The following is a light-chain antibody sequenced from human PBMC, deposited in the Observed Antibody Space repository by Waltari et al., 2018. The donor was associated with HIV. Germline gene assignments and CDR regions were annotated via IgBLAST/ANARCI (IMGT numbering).Light chain of an antibody. Sequence: AIHLTQTPSSLSASVGDRVTITCRASQAVSPALAWYQQKPGRPPKLLFYDASTLQTGVSLRCSGRGSVTKFSLTVNTLHPEDFATYYCQQYKSFPLTFGQGTRVEIK. J-gene: IGKJ5*01. CDR2: DAS. CDR1: QAVSPA. CDR3: QQYKSFPLT. V-gene: IGKV1-13*02.